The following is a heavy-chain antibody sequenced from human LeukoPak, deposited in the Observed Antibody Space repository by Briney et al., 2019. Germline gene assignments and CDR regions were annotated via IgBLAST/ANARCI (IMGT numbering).Heavy chain of an antibody. V-gene: IGHV4-31*03. CDR1: GGSIGSGGYY. CDR2: IYYSGTT. J-gene: IGHJ4*02. CDR3: ARVGSYSSGWYVGF. Sequence: SQTLSLTCSVSGGSIGSGGYYWSWIRQHSGKGLEWIGYIYYSGTTYYNPSLKSRATISVDTPKNQFSLALSSVTAADTAVYYCARVGSYSSGWYVGFWGQGTLVTVSS. D-gene: IGHD6-19*01.